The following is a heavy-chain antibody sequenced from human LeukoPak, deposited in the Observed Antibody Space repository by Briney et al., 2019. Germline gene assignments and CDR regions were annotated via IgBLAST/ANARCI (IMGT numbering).Heavy chain of an antibody. V-gene: IGHV4-39*01. CDR3: ARHARIVGATANFDY. CDR2: IYYSGST. J-gene: IGHJ4*02. Sequence: SETLSLTCTVPGGSISSSSYYWGWIRQPPGKGLEWMGSIYYSGSTYYNPSLKSRVTISVDTSKNQFSLKLSSVTAADTAVYYCARHARIVGATANFDYWGQGTLVTVSS. CDR1: GGSISSSSYY. D-gene: IGHD1-26*01.